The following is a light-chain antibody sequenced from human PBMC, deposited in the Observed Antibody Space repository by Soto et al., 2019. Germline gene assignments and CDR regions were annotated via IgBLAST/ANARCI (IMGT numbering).Light chain of an antibody. CDR2: GAS. J-gene: IGKJ1*01. CDR1: QSVTSSY. CDR3: QQYGSSPPWT. V-gene: IGKV3-20*01. Sequence: EIVLTQSPGTLSLSPGEGATLSCRASQSVTSSYLAWFQQKPGQAPRLLLYGASSRATGIPDRFSGSGSGTDFTLSISRLEPEDFAVYYCQQYGSSPPWTFGQGTKVEIK.